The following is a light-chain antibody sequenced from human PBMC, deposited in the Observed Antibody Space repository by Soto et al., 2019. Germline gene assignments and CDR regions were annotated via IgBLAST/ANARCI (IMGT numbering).Light chain of an antibody. CDR2: DGS. CDR3: QQRSMWPST. Sequence: EIVLRQSPATLSLSPEERATLSCRASQSVSRYVAWYQQRPGQAPRLLIYDGSHRATGIPDRFSGSGSGTDFILTISSLAPEDFAVYYCQQRSMWPSTFGGGTKLEI. V-gene: IGKV3-11*01. CDR1: QSVSRY. J-gene: IGKJ4*01.